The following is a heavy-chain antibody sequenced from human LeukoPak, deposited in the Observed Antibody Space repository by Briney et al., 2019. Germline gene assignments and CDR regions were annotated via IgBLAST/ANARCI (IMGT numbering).Heavy chain of an antibody. D-gene: IGHD4-17*01. CDR2: INFSSTCT. CDR3: AAVTTVTTFDS. Sequence: GGSLRLSCAASGFTFSSYCMNWVRQPPGKGLEWVSSINFSSTCTTYADSVKGRFTISRDNAKNSLYLQMDSLRAEDTAVYYCAAVTTVTTFDSWGQGTLVTVSS. J-gene: IGHJ4*02. CDR1: GFTFSSYC. V-gene: IGHV3-21*01.